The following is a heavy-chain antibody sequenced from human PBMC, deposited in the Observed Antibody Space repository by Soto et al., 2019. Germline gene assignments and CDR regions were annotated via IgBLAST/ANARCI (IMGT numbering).Heavy chain of an antibody. CDR3: ASGLKNSYGVDV. J-gene: IGHJ6*02. Sequence: EVKVVESGGGLVQPGGSLRLSCAASGFTFTTYWMHWVRQVPGKGLVWVSRIKGDGSSLSYAESVKGRFTIYRENVENTVYLQIGSLRADDTAVYCCASGLKNSYGVDVWGQGTTVTVSS. V-gene: IGHV3-74*01. CDR1: GFTFTTYW. CDR2: IKGDGSSL.